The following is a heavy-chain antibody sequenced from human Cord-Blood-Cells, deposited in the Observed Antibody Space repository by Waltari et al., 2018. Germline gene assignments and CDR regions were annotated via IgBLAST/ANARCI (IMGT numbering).Heavy chain of an antibody. J-gene: IGHJ4*02. V-gene: IGHV4-30-4*01. Sequence: QVQLQESGPGLVKPSQTLSLTCTVPGGSISSGDYYWSWIRQPPGKGLEWIGYIYYSGSTYYNPSLKSRVTISVDTSKNQFSLKLSSVTAADTAVYYCARLRFLEWLSPSFDYWGQGTLVTVSS. CDR3: ARLRFLEWLSPSFDY. CDR2: IYYSGST. CDR1: GGSISSGDYY. D-gene: IGHD3-3*01.